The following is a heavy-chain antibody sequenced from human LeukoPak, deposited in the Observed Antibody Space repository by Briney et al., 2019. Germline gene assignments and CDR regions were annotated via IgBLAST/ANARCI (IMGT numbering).Heavy chain of an antibody. D-gene: IGHD6-13*01. J-gene: IGHJ6*04. V-gene: IGHV4-38-2*01. CDR2: IHHSGST. CDR3: ARALGIAAAGVYNYGMDV. CDR1: GYSISSGYY. Sequence: PSETLSLTCAVSGYSISSGYYWGWIRQPPGKGLEWIGHIHHSGSTYYNPSLKGRVTISVDTSKNQFSLKLSSVTAADTAVYYCARALGIAAAGVYNYGMDVWGKGTTVTVSS.